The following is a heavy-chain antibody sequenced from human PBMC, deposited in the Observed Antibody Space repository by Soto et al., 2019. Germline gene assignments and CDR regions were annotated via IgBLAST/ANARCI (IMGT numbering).Heavy chain of an antibody. CDR1: GFTFSSYA. V-gene: IGHV3-23*01. CDR3: AKWHTYNYDSLAFSGFDC. D-gene: IGHD3-16*01. Sequence: GGSLRLSCVASGFTFSSYAMTWVRQAPGKGLEWVSAISGGDGSPSYADSVKGRFTISRDNSKNTLYLHMNSLRADDTAAYYCAKWHTYNYDSLAFSGFDCRGQGTQVTVSS. J-gene: IGHJ4*02. CDR2: ISGGDGSP.